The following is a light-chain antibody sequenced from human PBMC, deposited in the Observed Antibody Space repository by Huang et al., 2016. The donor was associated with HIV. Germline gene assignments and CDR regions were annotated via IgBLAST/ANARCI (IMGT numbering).Light chain of an antibody. CDR1: QGISNS. Sequence: DIQMTQSPSSLSASVGDRVTITCRASQGISNSLAWYHQKPGRAPKRLLYAASRLGSGVPSRFSGRGSGTDYTLTISRLQPEDFATYYCQQYFMSPPLTFGGGTKVEIK. CDR3: QQYFMSPPLT. CDR2: AAS. J-gene: IGKJ4*01. V-gene: IGKV1-NL1*01.